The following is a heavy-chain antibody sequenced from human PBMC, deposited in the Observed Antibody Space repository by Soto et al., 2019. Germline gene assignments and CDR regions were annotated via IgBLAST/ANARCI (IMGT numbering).Heavy chain of an antibody. CDR1: GFTFGTTD. J-gene: IGHJ5*02. CDR3: VKNSGWFNT. Sequence: PGGSLRLSCAASGFTFGTTDMSWVRQAPGEGLEWVSTIDGSGGITYYADSVKGRFTISRDNFRNTVYLQMNSLRGDDTALYYCVKNSGWFNTWGQGVLVTVSS. CDR2: IDGSGGIT. D-gene: IGHD3-10*01. V-gene: IGHV3-23*01.